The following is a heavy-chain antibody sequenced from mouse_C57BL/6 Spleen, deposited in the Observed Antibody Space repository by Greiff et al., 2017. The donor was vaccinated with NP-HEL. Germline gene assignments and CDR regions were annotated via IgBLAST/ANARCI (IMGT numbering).Heavy chain of an antibody. CDR2: IYPGDGDT. J-gene: IGHJ4*01. V-gene: IGHV1-82*01. CDR3: ARSDGYYVGYAMDY. CDR1: GYAFSCSW. Sequence: VQLQQSGPELVKPGASVKISCKASGYAFSCSWMNWVKQRPGKGLEWIGRIYPGDGDTNYNGKFKGKATLTADKSSSTAYMQLSSLTSEDSAVYFLARSDGYYVGYAMDYWGQGTSVTVSS. D-gene: IGHD2-3*01.